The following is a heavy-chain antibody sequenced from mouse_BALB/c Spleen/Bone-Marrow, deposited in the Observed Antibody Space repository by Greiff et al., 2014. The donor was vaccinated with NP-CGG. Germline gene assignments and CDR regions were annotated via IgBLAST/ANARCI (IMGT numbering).Heavy chain of an antibody. D-gene: IGHD1-1*01. V-gene: IGHV14-3*02. Sequence: EVKLMESGAELVKPGASVKLSCTASGFNIKDTYMHWVKQRPEQGLEWIGRIDPANGNTKYDPKFQGKATITADTSSDTAYLQLSSLTSEDTSVYYCANYYYGSSLFAYWGQGTLSLSLQ. CDR3: ANYYYGSSLFAY. J-gene: IGHJ3*01. CDR2: IDPANGNT. CDR1: GFNIKDTY.